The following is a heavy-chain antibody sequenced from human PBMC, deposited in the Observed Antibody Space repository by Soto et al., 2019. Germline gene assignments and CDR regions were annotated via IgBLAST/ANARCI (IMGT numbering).Heavy chain of an antibody. J-gene: IGHJ4*02. D-gene: IGHD3-10*01. CDR2: LSCSVGAT. CDR3: AKDREYGSGNSPYYFDY. CDR1: GFTFSSYA. Sequence: GGSLRLSCAASGFTFSSYAMSWVRQAPGKGLEWVSALSCSVGATYYADSVKGRFTISRDNSKNTLYLQRNSLRAGDTAVSYCAKDREYGSGNSPYYFDYWGQGTLVTVSS. V-gene: IGHV3-23*01.